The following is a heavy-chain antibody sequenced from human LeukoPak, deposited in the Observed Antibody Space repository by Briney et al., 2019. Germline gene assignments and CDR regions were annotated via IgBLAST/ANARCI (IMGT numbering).Heavy chain of an antibody. CDR1: GFTFSSYG. D-gene: IGHD6-19*01. CDR2: IWYDGSNK. CDR3: VKAGSSGWYLFDF. J-gene: IGHJ4*02. V-gene: IGHV3-33*03. Sequence: PGRSLRLSCAASGFTFSSYGMHWVRQAPGKGLEWVAVIWYDGSNKYYADSVKGRFTISRDNAKNSLYLQMNSLRAEDTAVYHCVKAGSSGWYLFDFWGQGTLVTVSS.